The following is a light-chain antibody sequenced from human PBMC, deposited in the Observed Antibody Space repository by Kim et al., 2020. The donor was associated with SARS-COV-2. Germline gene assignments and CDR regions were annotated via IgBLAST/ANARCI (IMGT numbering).Light chain of an antibody. CDR1: EGITKY. CDR3: QQYNAFPIT. CDR2: AAS. Sequence: DIHMTQSPSSLSASIGDRVTITCRASEGITKYLAWFQQKPGTVPECLIYAASTLEPGVPSRFSGRSSGTEFTLTINSLQPEDFATYYCQQYNAFPITFGQGTRLEIK. J-gene: IGKJ5*01. V-gene: IGKV1-16*01.